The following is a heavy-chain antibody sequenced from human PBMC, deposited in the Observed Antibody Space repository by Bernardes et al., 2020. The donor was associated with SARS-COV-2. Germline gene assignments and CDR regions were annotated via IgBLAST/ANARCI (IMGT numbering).Heavy chain of an antibody. J-gene: IGHJ3*02. CDR3: ASTSPYYYGSGDAFDI. V-gene: IGHV3-23*01. CDR2: ISGSGGST. D-gene: IGHD3-10*01. CDR1: GFTFSSYA. Sequence: GGSLRLSCAASGFTFSSYAMSWVRQAPGKGLEWVSAISGSGGSTYYADSVKGRFTISRDNSKNTLYLQMNSLRAEDTAVYYCASTSPYYYGSGDAFDIWGQGTMVTVSS.